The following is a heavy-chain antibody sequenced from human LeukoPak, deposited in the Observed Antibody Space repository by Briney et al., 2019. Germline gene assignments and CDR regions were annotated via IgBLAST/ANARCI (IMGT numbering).Heavy chain of an antibody. Sequence: GGSLRLSCAASGFTFTSYWIHWVRQTPGKGLVWVSRINGDGTTTGYADSVKGRFTISRDNAKNTLYLQMNNLRAEDTAMYYCARAGFGFDYRGQGTLVTV. J-gene: IGHJ4*02. CDR2: INGDGTTT. CDR3: ARAGFGFDY. V-gene: IGHV3-74*01. D-gene: IGHD3-10*01. CDR1: GFTFTSYW.